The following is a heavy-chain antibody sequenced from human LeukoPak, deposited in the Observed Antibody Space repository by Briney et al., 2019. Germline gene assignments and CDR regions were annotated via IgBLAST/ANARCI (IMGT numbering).Heavy chain of an antibody. CDR1: GFTFSTYW. D-gene: IGHD3-10*01. CDR3: ASATYYPTGFDP. V-gene: IGHV3-74*01. J-gene: IGHJ5*02. Sequence: PGGSLRLSCAASGFTFSTYWMHWVRQVPGKGLVWVSRINSDGSSTTYADSVKGRFTISRDNAKNTLYLQMNSLRAEDTAVYYCASATYYPTGFDPWGQGTLVTVSS. CDR2: INSDGSST.